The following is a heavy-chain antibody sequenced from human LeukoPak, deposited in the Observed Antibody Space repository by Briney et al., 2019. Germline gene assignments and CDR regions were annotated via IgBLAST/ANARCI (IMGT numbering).Heavy chain of an antibody. Sequence: SETLSLTCTVSGGSLSSYSWGWIRQPPGKGLEWIGYIYYSGSTNYNPSLKSRVTISVDTSKNQFSLKLSSVTAAHTAVYYCARLYMVRGAFTFDPWGQGTLVTVSS. V-gene: IGHV4-59*08. CDR2: IYYSGST. J-gene: IGHJ5*02. CDR3: ARLYMVRGAFTFDP. D-gene: IGHD3-10*01. CDR1: GGSLSSYS.